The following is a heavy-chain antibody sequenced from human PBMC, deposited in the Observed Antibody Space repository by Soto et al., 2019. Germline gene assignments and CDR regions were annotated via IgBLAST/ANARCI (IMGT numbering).Heavy chain of an antibody. D-gene: IGHD2-15*01. CDR2: IIPIFGTA. CDR1: GGTFSSYA. V-gene: IGHV1-69*12. J-gene: IGHJ2*01. Sequence: QVQLVQSGAEVKKPGSSVKVSCKASGGTFSSYAISWVRQAPGQGLEWMGGIIPIFGTANYAQKFQGRVTITADESTSTAYMELSSLRSEDTAVYYCARGPVYGGNPPPDYWYFDLWGRGTLVTVSS. CDR3: ARGPVYGGNPPPDYWYFDL.